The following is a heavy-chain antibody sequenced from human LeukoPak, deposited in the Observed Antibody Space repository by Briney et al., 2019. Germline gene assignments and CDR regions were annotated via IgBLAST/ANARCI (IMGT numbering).Heavy chain of an antibody. V-gene: IGHV3-30*02. CDR1: GFILSSYG. D-gene: IGHD1-26*01. CDR3: AKEGSTSPFDY. CDR2: TRYDGGSK. Sequence: GGSLRLSCAASGFILSSYGMHWVRQAPGKGLEWVTFTRYDGGSKYYADSVKGRFTISRDNSKNTLHLQMNSLRPEDTAVYYCAKEGSTSPFDYWGQGTLVTVSS. J-gene: IGHJ4*02.